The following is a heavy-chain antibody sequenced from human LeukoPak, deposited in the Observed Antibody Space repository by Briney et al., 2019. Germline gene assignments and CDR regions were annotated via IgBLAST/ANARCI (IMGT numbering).Heavy chain of an antibody. CDR3: ARDRYYVLDY. V-gene: IGHV3-74*03. Sequence: GGSLRLSCAASGFTFSSYSMNWVRQAPGKGLEWVSRIKSDGSGATYADSVKGRFTISRDNAKNTLYLQMNSLRAEDTAVYYCARDRYYVLDYWGQGILVTVSS. CDR1: GFTFSSYS. D-gene: IGHD3-10*02. J-gene: IGHJ4*02. CDR2: IKSDGSGA.